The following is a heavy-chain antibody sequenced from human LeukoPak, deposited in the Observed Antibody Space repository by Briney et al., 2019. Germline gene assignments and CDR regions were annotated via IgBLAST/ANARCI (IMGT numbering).Heavy chain of an antibody. Sequence: GASVKVSCKASGYTFTSYDINWVRQATGQGLEWMGWMNPNSGNTGYAQKFQGRVTMTRNTSISTAYMELSSLRSEDTAVYYCARGRRSSSWSGVWFDPWGQGTLVTVSS. CDR1: GYTFTSYD. CDR2: MNPNSGNT. J-gene: IGHJ5*02. CDR3: ARGRRSSSWSGVWFDP. V-gene: IGHV1-8*01. D-gene: IGHD6-13*01.